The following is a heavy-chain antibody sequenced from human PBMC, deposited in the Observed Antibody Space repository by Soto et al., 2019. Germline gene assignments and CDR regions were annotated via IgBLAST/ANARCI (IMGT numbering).Heavy chain of an antibody. D-gene: IGHD3-9*01. V-gene: IGHV3-7*01. CDR2: IKRDGSAS. Sequence: EVQLVESGGGLVQPGESLRLSCAVSGFSFSSHWMSWVRQAPGKGLEWVATIKRDGSASYYVDSVTGRFTISRDNDNDSLYLQMNRLRADDTAVYYCVRDQGNDILASAFDFWGHGKKVTVSS. CDR3: VRDQGNDILASAFDF. CDR1: GFSFSSHW. J-gene: IGHJ3*01.